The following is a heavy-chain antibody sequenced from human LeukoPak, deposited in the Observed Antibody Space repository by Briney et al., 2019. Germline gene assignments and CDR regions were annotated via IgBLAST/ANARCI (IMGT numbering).Heavy chain of an antibody. V-gene: IGHV3-30-3*01. CDR2: ISYDGSNK. D-gene: IGHD4-17*01. J-gene: IGHJ4*02. CDR3: AREREPYGDYGNFFDY. CDR1: GFTFSSYA. Sequence: TGGSLRLSCAASGFTFSSYAMHWVRQAPGKGLEWVAVISYDGSNKYYADSVKGRFTISRDNSKNTLYLKMNSLRAEDTAVYYCAREREPYGDYGNFFDYWGQGTLVTVSS.